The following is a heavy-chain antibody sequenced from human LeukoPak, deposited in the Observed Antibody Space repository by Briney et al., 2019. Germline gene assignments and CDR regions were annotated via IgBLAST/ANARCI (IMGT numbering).Heavy chain of an antibody. CDR3: ARGFKYCSGGSCSSPTDY. CDR1: GYSISSGYY. CDR2: INHSGST. D-gene: IGHD2-15*01. J-gene: IGHJ4*02. Sequence: SETLSLTCAVSGYSISSGYYWGWIRQPPGKGLEWIGEINHSGSTNYNPSLKSRVTISVDTSENQFSLKLSSVTAADTAVYYCARGFKYCSGGSCSSPTDYWGQGTLVTVSS. V-gene: IGHV4-38-2*01.